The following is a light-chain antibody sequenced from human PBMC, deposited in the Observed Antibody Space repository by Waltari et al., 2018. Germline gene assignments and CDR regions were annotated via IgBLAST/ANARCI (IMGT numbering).Light chain of an antibody. V-gene: IGKV4-1*01. CDR3: HQYYNTPRT. CDR2: WAS. CDR1: QSVLSSSNNKDY. J-gene: IGKJ1*01. Sequence: DIVMTQSQDSLAVSLGERAIISCKSSQSVLSSSNNKDYLAWYQQKPGQPPKLLIYWASTRESGVPDRFSGSGSGTDFTLTIGSLQAEDVAVYYCHQYYNTPRTFGQGTKVEIK.